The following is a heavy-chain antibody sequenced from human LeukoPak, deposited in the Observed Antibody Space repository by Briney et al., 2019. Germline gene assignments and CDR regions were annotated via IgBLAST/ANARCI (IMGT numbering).Heavy chain of an antibody. J-gene: IGHJ4*02. V-gene: IGHV1-46*01. CDR1: GYTFTSYY. Sequence: ASVKVSCKASGYTFTSYYMHWVRQAPGQGLEWMGIINPSGGSTSYAQKFQGRVTMTRDTSTSTVYMELSSLRSEDTVIYYCVRTYYDVLTGYYFDYWGQGTLVTVAS. D-gene: IGHD3-9*01. CDR3: VRTYYDVLTGYYFDY. CDR2: INPSGGST.